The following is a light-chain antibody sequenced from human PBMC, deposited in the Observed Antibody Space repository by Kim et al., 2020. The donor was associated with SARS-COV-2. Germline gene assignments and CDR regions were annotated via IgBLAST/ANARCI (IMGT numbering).Light chain of an antibody. CDR1: SSDGGGYNY. J-gene: IGLJ2*01. CDR2: EVS. Sequence: AVTISCTRTSSDGGGYNYVSWYQQHPGKAPKLMIYEVSKRPSGVPDRFSGSKSGNTASLTVSGLQAEDEADYYCSSYAGSNNLVFGGGTQLTVL. V-gene: IGLV2-8*01. CDR3: SSYAGSNNLV.